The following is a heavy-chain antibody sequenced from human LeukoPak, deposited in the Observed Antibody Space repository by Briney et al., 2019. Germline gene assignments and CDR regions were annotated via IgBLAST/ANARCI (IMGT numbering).Heavy chain of an antibody. D-gene: IGHD6-13*01. J-gene: IGHJ4*02. Sequence: GGSLRLSCAASGFTFSSYWMSWVRQAPGKGLEWVANIKQDGSEKYYADSVKGRFTISRDNAKNSLYLQMNSLRAEDTAVYYCARVTSFAAANYWGQGTLVTVSS. CDR1: GFTFSSYW. CDR2: IKQDGSEK. CDR3: ARVTSFAAANY. V-gene: IGHV3-7*01.